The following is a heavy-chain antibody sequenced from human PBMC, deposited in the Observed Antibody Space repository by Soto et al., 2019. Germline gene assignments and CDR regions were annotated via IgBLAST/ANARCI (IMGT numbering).Heavy chain of an antibody. CDR3: ARGSLEWLHTRYYYYMDV. CDR1: GGSISSYY. D-gene: IGHD3-3*01. Sequence: SETLSLTCTVSGGSISSYYWSWIRQPPGKGLEWIGYIYYSGSTNYNPSLKSRVTISVDTSKNQFSLKLSSVTAADTAVYYCARGSLEWLHTRYYYYMDVWGKGTTVTVSS. CDR2: IYYSGST. V-gene: IGHV4-59*01. J-gene: IGHJ6*03.